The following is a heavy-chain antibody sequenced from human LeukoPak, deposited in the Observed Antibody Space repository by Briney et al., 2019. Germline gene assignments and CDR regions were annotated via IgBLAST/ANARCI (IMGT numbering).Heavy chain of an antibody. J-gene: IGHJ4*02. D-gene: IGHD3-22*01. CDR2: INHSGST. CDR3: ARDCRNYYDSSGYYVFDY. Sequence: SETLSLTCDVYRGSFSGYYWNWIRQPPGKGLEWIGEINHSGSTNYNPSLKSRVTISLDTSKNQFSLKLGSVTAADTAVYYCARDCRNYYDSSGYYVFDYWGQGTLVTVSS. CDR1: RGSFSGYY. V-gene: IGHV4-34*01.